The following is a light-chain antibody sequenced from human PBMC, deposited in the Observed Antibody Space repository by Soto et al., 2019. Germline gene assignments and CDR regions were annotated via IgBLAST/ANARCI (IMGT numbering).Light chain of an antibody. CDR3: QQYNSYSWT. Sequence: DIQLTQSPSFLSASVGDRITITCRASQGISTYLAWYQQRPGKAPKLLIYTASTLQSGVPSRFGGSGSGTEFTLTISSLQPEDFATYYCQQYNSYSWTFGQGTKVDIK. J-gene: IGKJ1*01. CDR1: QGISTY. CDR2: TAS. V-gene: IGKV1-9*01.